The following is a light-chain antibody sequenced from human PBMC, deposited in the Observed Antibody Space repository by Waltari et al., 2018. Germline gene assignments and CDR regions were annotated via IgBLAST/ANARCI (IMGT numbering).Light chain of an antibody. CDR1: QNIDSNY. CDR3: QQYENSPPWT. V-gene: IGKV3-20*01. CDR2: GAS. J-gene: IGKJ1*01. Sequence: EIVLMQSPGTLSLSPGDSATLSCRASQNIDSNYFAWYQQKPGQAPRLLIYGASSRATDIPDRFSGSGSGTDFTLFINKLEPEDSAVYYCQQYENSPPWTFGQGTKVELK.